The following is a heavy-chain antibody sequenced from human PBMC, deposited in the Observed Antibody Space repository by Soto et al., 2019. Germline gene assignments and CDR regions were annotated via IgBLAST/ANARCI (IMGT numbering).Heavy chain of an antibody. D-gene: IGHD3-10*01. Sequence: QVQLVESGGGVVQPGRSLRLSCAASGFTFSSYGMHWVRQAPGKGLEWVAVISYDGSNKYYADSVKGRFTISRDNSKNTLYLQMNSLRAEDTAVYYCAKGGTMVRGVPFDYWGQGTLVTVFS. CDR1: GFTFSSYG. CDR2: ISYDGSNK. V-gene: IGHV3-30*18. CDR3: AKGGTMVRGVPFDY. J-gene: IGHJ4*02.